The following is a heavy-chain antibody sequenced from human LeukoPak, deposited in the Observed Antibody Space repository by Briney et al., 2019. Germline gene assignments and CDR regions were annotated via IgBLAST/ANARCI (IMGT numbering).Heavy chain of an antibody. V-gene: IGHV4-38-2*01. CDR3: ARGDFWSGYYPPSWFDP. CDR1: GYSISSGYY. J-gene: IGHJ5*02. D-gene: IGHD3-3*01. CDR2: IYHSGST. Sequence: SETLSLTCAVSGYSISSGYYWGWIRQPPGQGLEWIGSIYHSGSTYYNPSLKSRVTISVDTSKNQFSLKLSSVTAADTAVYYCARGDFWSGYYPPSWFDPWGQGTLVTVSS.